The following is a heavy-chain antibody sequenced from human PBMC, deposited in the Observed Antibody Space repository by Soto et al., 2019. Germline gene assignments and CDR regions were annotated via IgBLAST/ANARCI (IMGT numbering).Heavy chain of an antibody. V-gene: IGHV4-31*03. Sequence: SETLSLTCTVSGGSISSGGYYWSSIRQHPXKGLEWIGYIYYSGSTYYNPSLKSRVTISVDTSKNQFSLKLSSVTAADTAVYYCARDKGARAAGGRDYYYGMDVWGQGTTVTVSS. CDR2: IYYSGST. J-gene: IGHJ6*02. CDR1: GGSISSGGYY. CDR3: ARDKGARAAGGRDYYYGMDV. D-gene: IGHD2-15*01.